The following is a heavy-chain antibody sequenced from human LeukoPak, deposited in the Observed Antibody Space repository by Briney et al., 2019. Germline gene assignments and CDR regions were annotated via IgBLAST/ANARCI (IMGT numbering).Heavy chain of an antibody. CDR3: ARDGTHDYGDYKFDY. CDR1: GYTFTGYY. D-gene: IGHD4-17*01. J-gene: IGHJ4*02. V-gene: IGHV1-2*02. Sequence: ASVKVSCKASGYTFTGYYMHWVRQAPGQGLEWMGWINPNSGGTNYAQKFQGRVTMTRDTSISTAYMELSRLRSDDTAVYYCARDGTHDYGDYKFDYWGQGTLVTVS. CDR2: INPNSGGT.